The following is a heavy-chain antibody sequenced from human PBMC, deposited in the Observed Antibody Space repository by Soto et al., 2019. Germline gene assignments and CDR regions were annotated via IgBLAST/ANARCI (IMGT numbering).Heavy chain of an antibody. D-gene: IGHD1-1*01. CDR1: GGSIGRYY. J-gene: IGHJ4*02. V-gene: IGHV4-59*01. CDR2: MDYSGNT. CDR3: ARAKMSTIVGFDY. Sequence: PSETLSLTCTVSGGSIGRYYWTWIRQPPGKGLEWIGYMDYSGNTNYNPSLKSRVTISVDASKNQFSLKVNSVTAADTAVYYCARAKMSTIVGFDYWGQGTLVTVSS.